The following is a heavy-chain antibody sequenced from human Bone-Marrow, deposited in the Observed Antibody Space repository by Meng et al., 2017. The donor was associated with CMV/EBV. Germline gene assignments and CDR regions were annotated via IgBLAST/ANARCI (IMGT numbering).Heavy chain of an antibody. CDR3: AREEAYYYDSSGYSSGNAFDI. CDR2: IYYSGST. Sequence: SETLSLTCTVSGGTISSYYWSWIRQPPGKGLEWIGYIYYSGSTNYNPSLKSRVTISVDTSKNQFSLKLSSVTAAATAVYYCAREEAYYYDSSGYSSGNAFDIWGQGTMVTVSS. D-gene: IGHD3-22*01. V-gene: IGHV4-59*01. CDR1: GGTISSYY. J-gene: IGHJ3*02.